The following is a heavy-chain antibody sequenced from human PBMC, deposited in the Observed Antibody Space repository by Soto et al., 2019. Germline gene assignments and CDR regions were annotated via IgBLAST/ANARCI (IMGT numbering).Heavy chain of an antibody. V-gene: IGHV1-46*01. Sequence: QVQLVQSGAEVKEPGSSVKLSCKASGYNFIAYYIYWVRQGPGQGPEWIGMINPSSGATNYAQKFQGRVTVTRDTSTSTAYLELSSLRSEDAAVYYCAKYCGGDCRHFDAWGQGTLVTVSS. CDR2: INPSSGAT. CDR3: AKYCGGDCRHFDA. D-gene: IGHD2-21*02. J-gene: IGHJ4*02. CDR1: GYNFIAYY.